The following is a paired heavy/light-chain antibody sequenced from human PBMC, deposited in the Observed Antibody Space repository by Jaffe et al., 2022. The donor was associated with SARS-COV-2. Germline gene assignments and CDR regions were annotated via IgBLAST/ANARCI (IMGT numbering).Light chain of an antibody. CDR2: WAS. V-gene: IGKV4-1*01. Sequence: DILMIQSPDSLAVSLGGRTTINCKSSQSVFFGLNNKNHLAWYQQKPGQPPKLLIYWASTRASGVPDRFSGSGSGTDFTLTISSLQAEDVALYYCHQYYSAPHTFGQGTKLEIK. CDR3: HQYYSAPHT. CDR1: QSVFFGLNNKNH. J-gene: IGKJ2*01.
Heavy chain of an antibody. CDR2: IYPGDFDT. Sequence: EVHLVQSGAEVKKPGESLKISCRTSGYNFDTYWIAWVRQMPGKGLEWMGVIYPGDFDTRYSPSFQGKIIISVDKSIATAYLQWSSLEASDTGMYYCARGWWQLVDPLWYDLWGRGTQVTVSS. CDR1: GYNFDTYW. J-gene: IGHJ2*01. D-gene: IGHD2-15*01. V-gene: IGHV5-51*01. CDR3: ARGWWQLVDPLWYDL.